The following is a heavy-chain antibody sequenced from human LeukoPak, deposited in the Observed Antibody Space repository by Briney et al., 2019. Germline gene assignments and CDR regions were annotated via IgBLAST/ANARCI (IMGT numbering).Heavy chain of an antibody. CDR3: ARDRAWNYFDY. CDR2: ISNDGSRK. J-gene: IGHJ4*02. D-gene: IGHD3-3*01. CDR1: GFSFSDYA. V-gene: IGHV3-30*03. Sequence: GGSLRLSCAASGFSFSDYAIHWVRQAPGKGLEWVATISNDGSRKYYAHSVEGRFTISRDNSKNTLYLQMDSLRAEDTAVYYCARDRAWNYFDYWGQGTLVTVSS.